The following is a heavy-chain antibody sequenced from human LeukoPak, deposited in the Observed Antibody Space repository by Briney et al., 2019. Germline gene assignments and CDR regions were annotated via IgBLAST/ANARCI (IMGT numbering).Heavy chain of an antibody. CDR2: IYYSGST. CDR1: GGSISSSFYY. J-gene: IGHJ3*02. Sequence: SETLSLTCTVSGGSISSSFYYWGWIRQPPGKGLEWIGTIYYSGSTYYNPSLKSRVTISVDTSKNQFSLKLTSVTAADTAVYYCASSSDYYDSGGGAFDIWGQGTMVTVSS. V-gene: IGHV4-39*07. CDR3: ASSSDYYDSGGGAFDI. D-gene: IGHD3-22*01.